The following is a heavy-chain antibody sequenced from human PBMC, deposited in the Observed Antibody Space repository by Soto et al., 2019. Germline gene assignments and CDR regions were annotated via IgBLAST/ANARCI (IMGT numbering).Heavy chain of an antibody. V-gene: IGHV3-23*01. D-gene: IGHD2-2*01. CDR3: ANRMLDCSSTSCSDLGSFDY. J-gene: IGHJ4*02. CDR1: GFTFSSYA. Sequence: GGSLRLSCAASGFTFSSYAMSWVRQAPGKGLEWVSAISGSGGSTYYADSVKGRFTISRDNSKNTLYLQMNSLRAEDTAVYYCANRMLDCSSTSCSDLGSFDYWGQGTLVTVSS. CDR2: ISGSGGST.